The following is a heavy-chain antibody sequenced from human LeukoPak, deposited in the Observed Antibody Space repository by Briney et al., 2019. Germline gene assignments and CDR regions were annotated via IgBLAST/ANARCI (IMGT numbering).Heavy chain of an antibody. CDR1: GGPISSGSYY. CDR2: IYTSGST. D-gene: IGHD5-12*01. CDR3: ARSPEWLRFES. Sequence: SETLSLTCTVSGGPISSGSYYWTWIRQPAGRGLEYIGRIYTSGSTSYNPSLKSRVTISVDTSKNQFSLKLNSVTAADTAVYYCARSPEWLRFESWGQGTLVTVSS. J-gene: IGHJ5*01. V-gene: IGHV4-61*02.